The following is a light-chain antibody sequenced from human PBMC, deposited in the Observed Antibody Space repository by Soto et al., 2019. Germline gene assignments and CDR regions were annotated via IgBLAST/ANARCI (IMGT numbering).Light chain of an antibody. Sequence: EIVLTQSPATLSLLPGERATLSCRASQSVGSSLAWYQYRPGQAPRLLLYDASSRATAIPARFSGRGSGTPFTLTISGLEPEDFAVYYCQRRSNWITFGQGTRLEIE. CDR3: QRRSNWIT. CDR1: QSVGSS. V-gene: IGKV3-11*01. CDR2: DAS. J-gene: IGKJ5*01.